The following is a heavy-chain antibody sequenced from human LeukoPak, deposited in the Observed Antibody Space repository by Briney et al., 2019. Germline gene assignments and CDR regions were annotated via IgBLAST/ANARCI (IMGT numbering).Heavy chain of an antibody. Sequence: PSETLSLTCAVSGGSISSGGYSWSWIRQPPGKGPEWIGYIYHSGSTYYNPSLKSRVTISVDRSKNQFSLKLSSVTAADTAVYYCASDRLGWFDPWGQGTLVTVSS. J-gene: IGHJ5*02. CDR2: IYHSGST. V-gene: IGHV4-30-2*01. D-gene: IGHD4-11*01. CDR1: GGSISSGGYS. CDR3: ASDRLGWFDP.